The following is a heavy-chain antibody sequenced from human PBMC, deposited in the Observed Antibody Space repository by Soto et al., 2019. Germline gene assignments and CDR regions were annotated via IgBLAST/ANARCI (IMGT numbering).Heavy chain of an antibody. CDR2: IIPIFGTA. D-gene: IGHD3-3*01. CDR3: ARLVFTIFGVDRQRGDY. V-gene: IGHV1-69*13. J-gene: IGHJ4*02. Sequence: SVKVSCKASGGTFSIYAISWVRQAPGQGLEWMGGIIPIFGTANYAQKFQGRVTITADESTSTAYMELSSLRSEDTAVYYCARLVFTIFGVDRQRGDYWGQGTLVTVSS. CDR1: GGTFSIYA.